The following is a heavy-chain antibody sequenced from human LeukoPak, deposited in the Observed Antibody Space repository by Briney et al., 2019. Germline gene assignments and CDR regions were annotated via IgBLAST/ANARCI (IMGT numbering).Heavy chain of an antibody. Sequence: GASVKVSCKASGGTFSSYAISWVRQAPGQGLEWMGGIIPIFGTANYAQKFQGRVTITTDESTSTAYMELSSLRSEDTAVYYCARVSMVTQSQPLDYWGQGTLVTVSS. CDR3: ARVSMVTQSQPLDY. J-gene: IGHJ4*02. D-gene: IGHD4/OR15-4a*01. V-gene: IGHV1-69*05. CDR2: IIPIFGTA. CDR1: GGTFSSYA.